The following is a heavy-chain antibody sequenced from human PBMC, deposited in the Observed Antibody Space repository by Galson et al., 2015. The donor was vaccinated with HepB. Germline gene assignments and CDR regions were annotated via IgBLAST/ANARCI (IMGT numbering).Heavy chain of an antibody. J-gene: IGHJ3*02. D-gene: IGHD2-2*02. CDR3: AKGYCSSTSCYTGSAFDI. Sequence: SLRLSCAASGFTFSSYGMHWVRQAPGKGLEWVAVISYDGSNKYYADSVKGRFTISRDNSKNTLYLQMNSLRAEDTAVYYCAKGYCSSTSCYTGSAFDIWGQGTMVTVSS. CDR2: ISYDGSNK. V-gene: IGHV3-30*18. CDR1: GFTFSSYG.